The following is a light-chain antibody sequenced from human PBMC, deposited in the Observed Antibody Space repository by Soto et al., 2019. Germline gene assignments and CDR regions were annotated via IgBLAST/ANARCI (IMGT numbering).Light chain of an antibody. Sequence: ELVLTQSPGTLSLSPGERATLSCRASQSVRNNYLAWYQQRPGQAPRLLIYGASQRATGIPDRFSGSGSGTDFTLTISRLEPEDFAVYYCQHYSYSPQFTSGPGTKSGYQT. J-gene: IGKJ3*01. CDR3: QHYSYSPQFT. CDR1: QSVRNNY. V-gene: IGKV3-20*01. CDR2: GAS.